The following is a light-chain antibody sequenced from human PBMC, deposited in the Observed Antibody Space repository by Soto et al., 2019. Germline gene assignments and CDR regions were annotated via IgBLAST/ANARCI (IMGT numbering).Light chain of an antibody. CDR1: SGDIGSYNR. Sequence: QSVLTQPASVSGSPGQSITISCTGTSGDIGSYNRVSWYQQHPCKAPKLIIYEVTDRPSGVSNRFSGSKSGNTASPTISGLQAEDEADYYCSSYTNIKTRACVFGTGTKVTVL. CDR3: SSYTNIKTRACV. J-gene: IGLJ1*01. V-gene: IGLV2-14*01. CDR2: EVT.